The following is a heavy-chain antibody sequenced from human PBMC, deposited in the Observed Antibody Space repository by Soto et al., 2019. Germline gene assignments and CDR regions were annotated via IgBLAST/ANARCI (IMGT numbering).Heavy chain of an antibody. CDR3: ARGRSSDLNDYFDY. V-gene: IGHV3-30*03. J-gene: IGHJ4*02. CDR2: ISYDGSNK. CDR1: GFTFSSYG. Sequence: GGSLRLSCAASGFTFSSYGMHWVRQAPGKGLEWVAVISYDGSNKYYADSVKGRFTISRDNSKNTLYLQMNSLRSEDTAVYYCARGRSSDLNDYFDYWGQGTLVTVSS. D-gene: IGHD3-16*02.